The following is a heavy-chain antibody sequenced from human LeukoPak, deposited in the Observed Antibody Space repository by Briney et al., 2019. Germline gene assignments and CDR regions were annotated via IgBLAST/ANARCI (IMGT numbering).Heavy chain of an antibody. CDR2: IIPILGTA. CDR3: ARRLPRYCSGGSCSLDY. D-gene: IGHD2-15*01. J-gene: IGHJ4*02. Sequence: GASVKVSCKASGGTFSSYAISWVRQAPGQGLEWMGGIIPILGTANYAQKFQGRVTITADESTSTAYMELSSLRSEDTAVYYCARRLPRYCSGGSCSLDYWGQGTLVTVSS. V-gene: IGHV1-69*13. CDR1: GGTFSSYA.